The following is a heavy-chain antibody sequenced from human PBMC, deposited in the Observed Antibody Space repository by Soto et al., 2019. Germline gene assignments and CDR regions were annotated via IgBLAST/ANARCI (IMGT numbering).Heavy chain of an antibody. CDR2: IYYSGST. D-gene: IGHD3-22*01. CDR3: ARESYYDSSPWAFDI. Sequence: PAETLSRTCIASGGSISSYYWSWIRQPPGKGLEWIGYIYYSGSTNYNPSLKSRVTISVDTSKNQFSLKLSSVTAADTAVYYCARESYYDSSPWAFDIWGQGTMVTVSS. CDR1: GGSISSYY. V-gene: IGHV4-59*01. J-gene: IGHJ3*02.